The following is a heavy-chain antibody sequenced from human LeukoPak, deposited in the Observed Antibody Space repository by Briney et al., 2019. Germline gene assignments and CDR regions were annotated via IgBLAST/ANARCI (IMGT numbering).Heavy chain of an antibody. J-gene: IGHJ6*02. V-gene: IGHV1-69*05. CDR1: GGTFSSYA. CDR3: ARDHWGYDFWSGYYTRGYYYYGMDV. Sequence: SVKVSCKASGGTFSSYAISWVRQAPGQGLEWMGGIIPIFGTANYAQKFQGRVTITRDTSASTAYMELSSLRSEDTAVYYCARDHWGYDFWSGYYTRGYYYYGMDVWGQGTTVTVSS. CDR2: IIPIFGTA. D-gene: IGHD3-3*01.